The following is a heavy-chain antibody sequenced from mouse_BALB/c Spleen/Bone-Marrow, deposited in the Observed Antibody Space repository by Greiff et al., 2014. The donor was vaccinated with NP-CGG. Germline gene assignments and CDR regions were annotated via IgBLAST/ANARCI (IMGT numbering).Heavy chain of an antibody. D-gene: IGHD1-1*01. CDR3: ARYYYGSSYEYFDV. CDR1: GYTFTSYW. J-gene: IGHJ1*01. CDR2: IYPGDGDT. Sequence: VQLQQSGAELARPGASVKLSCKASGYTFTSYWMQWVKQRPGQGLEWIGAIYPGDGDTRYTQKFKGKATWTADKSSSTAYMQLSSLASEDSAVYYCARYYYGSSYEYFDVWGAGTTVTVSS. V-gene: IGHV1-87*01.